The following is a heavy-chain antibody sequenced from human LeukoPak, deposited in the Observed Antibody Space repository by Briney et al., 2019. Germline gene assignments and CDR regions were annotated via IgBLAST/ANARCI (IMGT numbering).Heavy chain of an antibody. CDR2: IKQDGSEK. CDR3: AKPGGDGYNYVLLYYYYMDV. Sequence: PGGSLRLSCAASGFTFSSYWMSWVRQAPGKGLEWVANIKQDGSEKYYVDSVKGRFTISRDNAKNSLYLQMNSLRAEDTAVYYCAKPGGDGYNYVLLYYYYMDVWGKGTTVTVSS. D-gene: IGHD5-24*01. CDR1: GFTFSSYW. J-gene: IGHJ6*03. V-gene: IGHV3-7*03.